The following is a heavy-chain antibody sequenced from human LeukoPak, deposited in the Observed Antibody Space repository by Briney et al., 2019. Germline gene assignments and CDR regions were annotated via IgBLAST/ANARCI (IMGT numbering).Heavy chain of an antibody. CDR1: GYTFTSYD. D-gene: IGHD2-15*01. CDR2: MDPNSGNT. CDR3: ARVLKTGPAFDY. Sequence: ASVKVSCKASGYTFTSYDINWVRQATGQGLEWMGWMDPNSGNTGYAQKFQGRVTMTRNTSISTAYMELSSLRSEDTAVYYCARVLKTGPAFDYWGQGTLVTVSS. V-gene: IGHV1-8*01. J-gene: IGHJ4*02.